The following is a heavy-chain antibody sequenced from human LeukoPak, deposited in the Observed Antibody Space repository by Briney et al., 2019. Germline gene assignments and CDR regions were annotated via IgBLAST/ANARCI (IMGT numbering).Heavy chain of an antibody. D-gene: IGHD3-10*01. V-gene: IGHV3-30-3*01. Sequence: GGSLRLSCAASGFTFSSYAMHWVRQAPGKGLEWVAVISYDGSNKYYADSVKGRFTISRDNSKNTLYLQMNSLRAEDTAVYYCARDPPMVRGVIPYYFDYWGQGTLVTVSS. CDR3: ARDPPMVRGVIPYYFDY. J-gene: IGHJ4*02. CDR1: GFTFSSYA. CDR2: ISYDGSNK.